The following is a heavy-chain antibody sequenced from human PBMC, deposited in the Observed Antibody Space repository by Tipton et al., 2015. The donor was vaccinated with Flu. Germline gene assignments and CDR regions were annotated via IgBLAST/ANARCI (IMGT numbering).Heavy chain of an antibody. D-gene: IGHD5-12*01. CDR2: INHGGST. CDR1: GGSISSSSW. J-gene: IGHJ4*02. V-gene: IGHV4-4*02. CDR3: ARGSGYANTYFDF. Sequence: TLSLTCTVSGGSISSSSWWSWIRQPPGKGLEWIGEINHGGSTTHSPSLNSRVTISVDTSKNQFSLRLSSVTAADTAVYYCARGSGYANTYFDFWGRGTLVTVSS.